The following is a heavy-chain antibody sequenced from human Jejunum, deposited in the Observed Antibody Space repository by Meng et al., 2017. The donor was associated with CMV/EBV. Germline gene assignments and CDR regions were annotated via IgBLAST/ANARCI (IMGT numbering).Heavy chain of an antibody. D-gene: IGHD5-12*01. CDR2: IYTSGST. V-gene: IGHV4-4*07. J-gene: IGHJ4*02. CDR3: ERENSGYDY. Sequence: VQLQGSGPGLVMTWETLSLTCTVSGGSISTYVWTWIWQPAGKGLEWIGCIYTSGSTNYNPSPTSRVTMLVDTSKNQFSLKLSSVTAADTAVYYCERENSGYDYWGQGTLVTVSS. CDR1: GGSISTYV.